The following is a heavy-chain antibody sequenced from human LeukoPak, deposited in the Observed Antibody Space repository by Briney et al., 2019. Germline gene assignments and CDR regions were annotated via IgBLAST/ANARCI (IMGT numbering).Heavy chain of an antibody. D-gene: IGHD3-10*01. CDR1: GYTFTSYA. CDR2: INAGNGNT. J-gene: IGHJ6*02. V-gene: IGHV1-3*01. CDR3: AREEDYYYGSGPDYYYYGMDV. Sequence: ASVKVSCKASGYTFTSYAMHWVRQAPGQRLEWMGWINAGNGNTKYSQKFQGRVTITRDTSASTAYMELSSLRSEDTAVYYCAREEDYYYGSGPDYYYYGMDVWGQGTTVTVSS.